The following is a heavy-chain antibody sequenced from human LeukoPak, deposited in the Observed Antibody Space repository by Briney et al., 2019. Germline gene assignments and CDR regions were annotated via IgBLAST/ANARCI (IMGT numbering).Heavy chain of an antibody. D-gene: IGHD1-7*01. V-gene: IGHV1-69*04. CDR1: GGTFSSCT. Sequence: GASVKVSCKASGGTFSSCTISWVRQAPGQGLEWMGRLIPILGIANYAQKFQGRVTITADKSTSTAYMELSSLRSEDTAVYYCARERLELRGDYYYYYGMDVWGQETTVTVSS. CDR2: LIPILGIA. J-gene: IGHJ6*02. CDR3: ARERLELRGDYYYYYGMDV.